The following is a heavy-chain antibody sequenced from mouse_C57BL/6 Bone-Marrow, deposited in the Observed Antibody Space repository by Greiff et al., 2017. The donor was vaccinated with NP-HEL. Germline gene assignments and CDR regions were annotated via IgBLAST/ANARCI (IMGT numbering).Heavy chain of an antibody. CDR2: IWSGGST. Sequence: QVQLNHSLPGLVQPSQSLSITCTVSGFSLTSYGVHWVRQSPGKGLEWLGVIWSGGSTDYNAAFISRLSISKDNSKSQVFFKMNSLQADDTAIYYCARKREDGYSWYFDVWGTGTTVTVSS. D-gene: IGHD2-3*01. CDR1: GFSLTSYG. CDR3: ARKREDGYSWYFDV. V-gene: IGHV2-2*01. J-gene: IGHJ1*03.